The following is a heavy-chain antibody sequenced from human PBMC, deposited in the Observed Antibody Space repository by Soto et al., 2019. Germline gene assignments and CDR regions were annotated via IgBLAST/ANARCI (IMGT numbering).Heavy chain of an antibody. CDR2: IKQDGSEK. V-gene: IGHV3-7*01. J-gene: IGHJ4*02. CDR1: GFTCSSYW. D-gene: IGHD4-17*01. CDR3: ARRVPSDSTVTPPYYFDY. Sequence: PGGSLRLSCAASGFTCSSYWMSWVRQAPGKGLEWVANIKQDGSEKYYVDSVKGRFTISRDNAKNSLYLQMNSLRAEDTAVYYCARRVPSDSTVTPPYYFDYWGQGTLVTVSS.